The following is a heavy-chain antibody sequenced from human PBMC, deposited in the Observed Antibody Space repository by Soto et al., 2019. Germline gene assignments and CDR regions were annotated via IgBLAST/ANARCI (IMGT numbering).Heavy chain of an antibody. D-gene: IGHD3-3*01. V-gene: IGHV3-21*01. CDR1: GFTFSSYA. CDR2: ISSSSSYI. J-gene: IGHJ6*02. CDR3: ATRTYYDFWSGYYNHIPDYYYGMDV. Sequence: PGGSLRLSCAASGFTFSSYAMSWVRQAPGKGLEWVSSISSSSSYIYYADSVKGRFTISRDNAKNSLYLQMNSLRAEDTAVYYCATRTYYDFWSGYYNHIPDYYYGMDVWGQGTTVTVSS.